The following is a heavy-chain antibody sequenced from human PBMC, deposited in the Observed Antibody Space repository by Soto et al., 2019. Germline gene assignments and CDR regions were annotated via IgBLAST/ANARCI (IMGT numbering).Heavy chain of an antibody. V-gene: IGHV3-30-3*01. Sequence: QVQLVQSGGGAVQPGDSLRLSCAASGFTFSTYALHWVRQAPGKGLEWVAFISYTGGDQYYADSVKGRFTISRDNSKXXXXXXXXXXXXXXXXXXXXXXXXXXXXXXVYYDSWGQGALVTVSS. D-gene: IGHD2-8*01. J-gene: IGHJ4*02. CDR1: GFTFSTYA. CDR2: ISYTGGDQ. CDR3: XXXXXXXXXXVYYDS.